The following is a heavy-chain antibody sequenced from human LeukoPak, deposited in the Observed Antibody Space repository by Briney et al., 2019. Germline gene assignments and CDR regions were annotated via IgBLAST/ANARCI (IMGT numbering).Heavy chain of an antibody. CDR1: GFTFSSYG. Sequence: PGGSLRLSCAASGFTFSSYGMTWVRRAPRKGLEWVSAISASGGSTYYADSVKGRFTISRDNPKNTLYLQMNSLRAEDTAVYYCAKGLTTHDYWGQGTLVTVSS. J-gene: IGHJ4*02. D-gene: IGHD4-11*01. CDR2: ISASGGST. V-gene: IGHV3-23*01. CDR3: AKGLTTHDY.